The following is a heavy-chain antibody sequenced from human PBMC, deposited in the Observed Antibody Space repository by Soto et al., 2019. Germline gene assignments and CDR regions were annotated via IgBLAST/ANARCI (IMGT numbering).Heavy chain of an antibody. J-gene: IGHJ6*02. CDR2: IYPGDSDT. CDR3: AIAFGVPKGYYYGMDV. D-gene: IGHD3-3*01. Sequence: LKISCKGSEYSFTSYWIGWVRQMPGKGLEWMGIIYPGDSDTRYSPSFQGQVTISADKSISTAYLQWSSLKASDTAMYYCAIAFGVPKGYYYGMDVWGQGTTVTVSS. CDR1: EYSFTSYW. V-gene: IGHV5-51*01.